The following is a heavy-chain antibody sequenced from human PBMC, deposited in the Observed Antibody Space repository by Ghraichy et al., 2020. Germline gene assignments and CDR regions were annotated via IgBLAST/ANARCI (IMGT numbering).Heavy chain of an antibody. CDR3: ARDSGDYGSSLVDY. CDR1: GGSISSYY. D-gene: IGHD4-17*01. J-gene: IGHJ4*02. CDR2: IYTSGST. Sequence: SETLSLTCTVSGGSISSYYWSWIRQPAGKGLEWIGHIYTSGSTNYNPSLKSRVTMSVDTSKNQFSLRLSSVTAADTAVYYCARDSGDYGSSLVDYWGQGTLVTVSS. V-gene: IGHV4-4*07.